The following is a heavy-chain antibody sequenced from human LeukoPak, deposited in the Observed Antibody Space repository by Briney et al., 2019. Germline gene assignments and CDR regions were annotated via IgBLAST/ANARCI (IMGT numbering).Heavy chain of an antibody. CDR3: ARDAASTVRGNWFDP. J-gene: IGHJ5*02. CDR2: IYTSGST. Sequence: PSETLSLTCTVSGGSISSYYWSWIRQPAGKGLEWIGRIYTSGSTNYNPSLKSRVTMSVDTSKNQFSLKLSSVTAADTAVYYCARDAASTVRGNWFDPWGQGTLVTVS. V-gene: IGHV4-4*07. CDR1: GGSISSYY. D-gene: IGHD4-17*01.